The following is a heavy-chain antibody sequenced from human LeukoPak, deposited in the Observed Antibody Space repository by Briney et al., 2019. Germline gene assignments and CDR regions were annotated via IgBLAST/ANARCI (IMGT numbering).Heavy chain of an antibody. Sequence: KPSETLSLTCTVSGGSISSYYWSWIRQPPGKGLEWIGYIYYSGSTNYNPSLKSRVTISVDTSKNQFSLKLSSVTAADTAVYYCARYKYYNNDNEYFDYWDQGTLVTVSS. CDR2: IYYSGST. J-gene: IGHJ4*02. V-gene: IGHV4-59*01. D-gene: IGHD4-11*01. CDR3: ARYKYYNNDNEYFDY. CDR1: GGSISSYY.